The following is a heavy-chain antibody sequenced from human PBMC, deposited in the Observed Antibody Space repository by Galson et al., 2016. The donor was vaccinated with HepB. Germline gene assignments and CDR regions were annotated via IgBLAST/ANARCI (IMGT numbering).Heavy chain of an antibody. CDR2: ISNDGNIK. CDR1: GFPFSDYW. D-gene: IGHD6-13*01. Sequence: SLRLSCAASGFPFSDYWMTWVRQAPGKGPQWVTVISNDGNIKTYADSVKGRFTISRDNSRNTVFLQMNSLGPEDTAVYYCARATDSSWHNFDYWGQGTLVTVSA. J-gene: IGHJ4*02. CDR3: ARATDSSWHNFDY. V-gene: IGHV3-30*01.